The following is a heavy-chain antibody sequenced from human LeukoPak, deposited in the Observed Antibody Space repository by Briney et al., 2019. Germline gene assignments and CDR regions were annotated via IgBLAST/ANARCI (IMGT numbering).Heavy chain of an antibody. J-gene: IGHJ4*02. V-gene: IGHV3-30*02. Sequence: GGSLRLSCAASGFTFSSYGMHRVRQAPGKGLEWVAFIRYDGSNKYYADSVKGRFTISRDNSKNTLYLQMNSLRAEDTAVYYCAKDIYDFWSGSFDYWGQGTLVTVSS. CDR3: AKDIYDFWSGSFDY. CDR1: GFTFSSYG. CDR2: IRYDGSNK. D-gene: IGHD3-3*01.